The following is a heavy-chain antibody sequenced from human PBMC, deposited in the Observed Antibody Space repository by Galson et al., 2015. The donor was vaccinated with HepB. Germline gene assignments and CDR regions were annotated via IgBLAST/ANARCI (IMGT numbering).Heavy chain of an antibody. CDR2: ITNGGTTI. J-gene: IGHJ5*02. CDR1: GFTFNIYS. D-gene: IGHD2-8*01. CDR3: ARGIEYANWFDP. V-gene: IGHV3-48*02. Sequence: SLRLSCAASGFTFNIYSMNWVRQAAGKAPEWVSYITNGGTTIHYADSVKGRFTISRDNAKNSLYLQMNSLRDEDTAVYYCARGIEYANWFDPWGQGTLVTVSS.